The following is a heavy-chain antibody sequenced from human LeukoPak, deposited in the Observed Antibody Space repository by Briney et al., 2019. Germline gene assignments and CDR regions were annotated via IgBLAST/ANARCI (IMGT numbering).Heavy chain of an antibody. Sequence: PGGSLRLSCAASGLTFSDYAMSWVRQAPGKGLEWAGRIKSKTDGGTTDYAAPVKGRFTISRDDSKNTLYLQMNSLKTEDTAVYYCTTDLYYYDSSGYAFDIWGQGTMVTVSS. V-gene: IGHV3-15*01. CDR1: GLTFSDYA. CDR2: IKSKTDGGTT. CDR3: TTDLYYYDSSGYAFDI. J-gene: IGHJ3*02. D-gene: IGHD3-22*01.